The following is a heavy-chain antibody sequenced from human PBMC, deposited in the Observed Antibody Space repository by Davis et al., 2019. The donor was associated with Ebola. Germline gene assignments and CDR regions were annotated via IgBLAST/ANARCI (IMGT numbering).Heavy chain of an antibody. J-gene: IGHJ4*02. CDR3: TVTTAGGGDY. CDR2: IRSKANSYAT. V-gene: IGHV3-73*01. D-gene: IGHD3-22*01. CDR1: GFPFSDSA. Sequence: GESPKTPRAAPGFPFSDSAIHWPRHPPGPGQESVGRIRSKANSYATAYAASVKGRFTISRDDSKNTAYLQMNSLKTEDTAVYYCTVTTAGGGDYWGQGTLVTVSS.